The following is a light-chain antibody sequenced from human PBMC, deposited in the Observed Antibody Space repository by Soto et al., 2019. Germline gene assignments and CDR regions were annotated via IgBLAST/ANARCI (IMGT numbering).Light chain of an antibody. J-gene: IGLJ2*01. CDR1: SSDVGRYDY. CDR2: EVS. CDR3: SSYAGSNNLL. V-gene: IGLV2-8*01. Sequence: QSALTQPPSASGSPGQSVTISCTGTSSDVGRYDYVSWYQQHPGKAPKLMIYEVSKRPSGVPDRFSGSKSGNTASLTVSGLQAEDEADYYCSSYAGSNNLLFGGGPKLTVL.